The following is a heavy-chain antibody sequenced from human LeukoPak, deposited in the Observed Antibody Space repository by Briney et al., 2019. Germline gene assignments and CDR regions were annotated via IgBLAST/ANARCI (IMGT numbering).Heavy chain of an antibody. CDR1: GDSISSSSYY. D-gene: IGHD5-24*01. CDR2: VYYIGST. Sequence: PSETLSLTCTVSGDSISSSSYYWGWIRQPPGKGPEWIGSVYYIGSTFYNPSLKSRLTISIDTSKNQFSLKLRSVTAADTAVYYCAREDAEQMDNSFDIWGQGTMVTVSS. V-gene: IGHV4-39*07. CDR3: AREDAEQMDNSFDI. J-gene: IGHJ3*02.